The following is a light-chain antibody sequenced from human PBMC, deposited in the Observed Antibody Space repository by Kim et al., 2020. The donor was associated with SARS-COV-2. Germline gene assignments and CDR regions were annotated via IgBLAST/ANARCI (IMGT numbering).Light chain of an antibody. V-gene: IGLV3-1*01. CDR1: KLGDQY. J-gene: IGLJ2*01. CDR2: QDS. CDR3: QAWDSSTPV. Sequence: SYELTQPPSVSVSPGQTASITCSGDKLGDQYACWYQQKPGQSPVLVIYQDSKRPSGIPERFSGSNSGNTATLTISGTQAMDEADYYCQAWDSSTPVCGGG.